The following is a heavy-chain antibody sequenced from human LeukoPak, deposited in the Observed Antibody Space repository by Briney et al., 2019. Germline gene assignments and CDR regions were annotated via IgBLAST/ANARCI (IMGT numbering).Heavy chain of an antibody. V-gene: IGHV5-51*01. J-gene: IGHJ3*02. D-gene: IGHD3-22*01. CDR2: IYPGDSDT. CDR1: GYSFTSYW. CDR3: ARPYYYDSSGYGAFDI. Sequence: GESPKISCKGSGYSFTSYWIGWVRQMPGKGLEWMGIIYPGDSDTRYSPSFQGQVTISADKSISTAYLQWSSLKASDTAMYYCARPYYYDSSGYGAFDIWGQGTMVTVSS.